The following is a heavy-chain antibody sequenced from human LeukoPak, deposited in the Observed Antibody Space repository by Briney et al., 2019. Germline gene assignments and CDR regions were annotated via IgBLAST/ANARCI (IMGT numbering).Heavy chain of an antibody. CDR3: ARDPGPYSGSYYDY. CDR2: ISPYSGNT. D-gene: IGHD1-26*01. V-gene: IGHV1-18*01. J-gene: IGHJ4*02. CDR1: GYTFTTYG. Sequence: ASVKVSCKASGYTFTTYGICWVRQAPGQGLEWMGWISPYSGNTNYAQKLQGRVTMTTDTSTSTAYMELRSLRSDDTALYYCARDPGPYSGSYYDYWGQGTLVTVSS.